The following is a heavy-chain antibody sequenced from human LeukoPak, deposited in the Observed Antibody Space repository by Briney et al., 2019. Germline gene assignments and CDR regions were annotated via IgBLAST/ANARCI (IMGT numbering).Heavy chain of an antibody. CDR1: GGSFSGYY. Sequence: PSETLSLTCAVYGGSFSGYYWSWIRQPPGKGLEWIGEINHSGSTNYNPSLKSRVTISVDTSKNQFSLKLSSVTAADTAVYYCASPKNKHQLLSHPFYYWGQETLVTVSS. CDR3: ASPKNKHQLLSHPFYY. V-gene: IGHV4-34*01. D-gene: IGHD2-2*01. CDR2: INHSGST. J-gene: IGHJ4*02.